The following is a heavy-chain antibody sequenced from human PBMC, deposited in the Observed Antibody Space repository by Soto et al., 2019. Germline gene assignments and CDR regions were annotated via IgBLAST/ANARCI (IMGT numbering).Heavy chain of an antibody. V-gene: IGHV1-18*01. Sequence: ASVKVSCKASGYTFTSYGISWVRQAPGQGLEWMGWISAYNGNTNYAQKLQGRVTMTTDTSTSTAYMELRSLRSDDTAVYYCASVRIQLSFGSFDPWGQGTMVTVSS. CDR2: ISAYNGNT. CDR1: GYTFTSYG. J-gene: IGHJ5*02. CDR3: ASVRIQLSFGSFDP. D-gene: IGHD5-18*01.